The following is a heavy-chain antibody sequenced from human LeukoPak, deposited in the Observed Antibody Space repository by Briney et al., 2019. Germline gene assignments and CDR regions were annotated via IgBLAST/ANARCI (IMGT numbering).Heavy chain of an antibody. CDR3: VRDKTNTAGYFDY. CDR1: GFTFSNYG. D-gene: IGHD5-18*01. V-gene: IGHV3-33*01. Sequence: PGGSLRLSCAASGFTFSNYGMHWVRQAPGKGLEWVALIWYDGSTTSYADSVKGRFTISRDNSKDTLYVQMNSLRAEDTAVYYCVRDKTNTAGYFDYWGQGTLVTVSS. CDR2: IWYDGSTT. J-gene: IGHJ4*02.